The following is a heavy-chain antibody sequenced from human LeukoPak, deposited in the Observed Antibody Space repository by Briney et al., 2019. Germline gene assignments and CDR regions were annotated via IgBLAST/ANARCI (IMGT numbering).Heavy chain of an antibody. Sequence: PGGSQSLSCAASGFTFSNYYMSWVRQAPGKGLEWVANIKHDGSEKYYVDSVKGRFTISRDNADNSLYLQMSSLRAEDTAVYYCARSSCGGDWYLGFAYWGQGTLVTVSS. CDR2: IKHDGSEK. V-gene: IGHV3-7*01. J-gene: IGHJ4*02. D-gene: IGHD2-21*02. CDR1: GFTFSNYY. CDR3: ARSSCGGDWYLGFAY.